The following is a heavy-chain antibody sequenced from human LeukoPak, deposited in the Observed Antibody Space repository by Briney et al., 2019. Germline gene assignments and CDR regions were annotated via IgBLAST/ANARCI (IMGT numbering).Heavy chain of an antibody. CDR1: GGSISSGGYY. CDR2: IYYSGST. V-gene: IGHV4-39*07. CDR3: AREAARLYYGMDV. Sequence: KTSETLSLTCTVSGGSISSGGYYWGWIRQPPGKGLEWIGSIYYSGSTYYNPSLKSRVTISVDTSKNQFSLKLSSVTAADTAVYYCAREAARLYYGMDVWGQGTTVTVSS. J-gene: IGHJ6*02. D-gene: IGHD6-25*01.